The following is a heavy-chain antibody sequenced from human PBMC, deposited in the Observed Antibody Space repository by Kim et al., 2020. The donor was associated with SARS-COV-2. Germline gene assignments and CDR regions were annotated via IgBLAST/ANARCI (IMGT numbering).Heavy chain of an antibody. CDR3: ASIDLYYDILSGYVYFDY. Sequence: GGSLRLSCAASGFTFSSYWMSWVRQAPGKGLEWVANIKQDGSEKYYVDSVKGRFTISRDNAKNSLYLQMNSLRAEDTAVYYCASIDLYYDILSGYVYFDYWGQGTLVTVSS. D-gene: IGHD3-9*01. J-gene: IGHJ4*02. V-gene: IGHV3-7*01. CDR1: GFTFSSYW. CDR2: IKQDGSEK.